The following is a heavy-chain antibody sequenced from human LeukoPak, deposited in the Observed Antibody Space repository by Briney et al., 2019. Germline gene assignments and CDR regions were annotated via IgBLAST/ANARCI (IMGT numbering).Heavy chain of an antibody. Sequence: ASVKVSCKASGYTFTSYDINWVRQATGQGLEWMGWMNPNSGNTGYAQKFQGRVTITRNTSISTAYMELSSLRSEDTAVYYCARVPPVRRNAARYYYYMDVWGKGTTVTVSS. V-gene: IGHV1-8*03. CDR1: GYTFTSYD. D-gene: IGHD4-17*01. CDR2: MNPNSGNT. CDR3: ARVPPVRRNAARYYYYMDV. J-gene: IGHJ6*03.